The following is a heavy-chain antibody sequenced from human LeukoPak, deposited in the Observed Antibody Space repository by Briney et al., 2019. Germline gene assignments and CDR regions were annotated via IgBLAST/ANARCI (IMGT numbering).Heavy chain of an antibody. CDR2: INHSGST. D-gene: IGHD6-13*01. Sequence: SETLSLTYAVYGGSFSGYYWSWIRQPPGKGLEWIGEINHSGSTDYNSSLKSRVTISVDTSKNQFSLKLSSVTAADTAVYYCARGFSSSWYAYWGQGTLVTVSS. J-gene: IGHJ4*02. CDR1: GGSFSGYY. CDR3: ARGFSSSWYAY. V-gene: IGHV4-34*01.